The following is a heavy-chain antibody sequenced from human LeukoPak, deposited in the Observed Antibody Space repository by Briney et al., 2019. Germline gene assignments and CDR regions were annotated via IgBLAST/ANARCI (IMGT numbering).Heavy chain of an antibody. Sequence: PGGSLRLSCVASGFSLGTYWMSWVRRPPGKGLEWVANIKHDGSQRYYVDSVKGRFTISRDNAKNSLYLQMNSLRAEDTAVYYCVRDGMGVIIAFDIWGQGTMVTVSS. CDR3: VRDGMGVIIAFDI. CDR1: GFSLGTYW. V-gene: IGHV3-7*05. CDR2: IKHDGSQR. J-gene: IGHJ3*02. D-gene: IGHD3-10*01.